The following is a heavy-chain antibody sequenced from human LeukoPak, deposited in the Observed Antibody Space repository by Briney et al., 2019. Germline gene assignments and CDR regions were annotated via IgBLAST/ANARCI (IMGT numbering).Heavy chain of an antibody. D-gene: IGHD3-3*01. CDR2: INHSGST. J-gene: IGHJ5*02. CDR3: ARGPPITIFGVAPHGVSGWFDP. CDR1: GGSFSGYY. V-gene: IGHV4-34*01. Sequence: SETLSLTCTVYGGSFSGYYWSWIRQPPGKGLEWIGEINHSGSTNYNPSLKSRVTISADTSKNQFSLKLSSVTAADTAVYYCARGPPITIFGVAPHGVSGWFDPWGQGTLVTVSS.